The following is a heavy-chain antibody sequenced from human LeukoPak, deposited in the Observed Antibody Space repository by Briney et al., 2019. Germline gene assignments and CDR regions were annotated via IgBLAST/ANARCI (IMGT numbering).Heavy chain of an antibody. CDR3: ARAGDFWIHYMDV. CDR1: GGSISSNY. CDR2: IYISGST. J-gene: IGHJ6*03. D-gene: IGHD3-3*01. Sequence: SETLSLTCTVSGGSISSNYWSWIRQPAGKGLEWIGRIYISGSTNYNPSLKSRVTMSVDTSKNQFSLKLSSVTVADTAVYYCARAGDFWIHYMDVWGRGTTVTVSS. V-gene: IGHV4-4*07.